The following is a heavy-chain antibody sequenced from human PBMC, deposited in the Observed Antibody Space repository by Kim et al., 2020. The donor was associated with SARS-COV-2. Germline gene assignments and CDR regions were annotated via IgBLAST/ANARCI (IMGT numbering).Heavy chain of an antibody. J-gene: IGHJ6*02. CDR2: ITATGGYT. Sequence: GGSLRLSCEASEFTFSNFAMTWGRQAPGKGLEWVSAITATGGYTYYADSVKGRSTISRDNSKQALFLQIHSLRAEDTAIYYCEKDYGGYECNYYYGMDVWGQGTPITVSS. CDR3: EKDYGGYECNYYYGMDV. D-gene: IGHD3-3*01. V-gene: IGHV3-23*01. CDR1: EFTFSNFA.